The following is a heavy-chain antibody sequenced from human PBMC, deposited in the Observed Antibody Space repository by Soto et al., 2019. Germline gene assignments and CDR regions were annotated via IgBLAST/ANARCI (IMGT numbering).Heavy chain of an antibody. V-gene: IGHV4-59*01. CDR2: INYSGTT. D-gene: IGHD5-12*01. CDR3: AGGSVLGWLRSYCDY. Sequence: QVQLQESGPGLVKPSETLSLTCSVSGGSISSYYWSWIRQPPGKGLEWIGYINYSGTTEYNPSLKSRVSISIDTANNPFSLRMISVPAADTAVYYCAGGSVLGWLRSYCDYWGQGTLVTVSS. CDR1: GGSISSYY. J-gene: IGHJ4*02.